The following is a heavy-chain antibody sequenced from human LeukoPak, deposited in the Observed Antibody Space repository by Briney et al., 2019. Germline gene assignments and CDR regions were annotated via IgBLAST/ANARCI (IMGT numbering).Heavy chain of an antibody. J-gene: IGHJ4*02. Sequence: GGSLRLSCAASGFTFSSYAMHWVRQAPGKGLEWVAVISYDGSNKYYADSVKGRFTISRDNSKNTLYLRMNSLRAEDTAVYYCARGETRLDYWGQGTLVTVSS. CDR2: ISYDGSNK. CDR3: ARGETRLDY. V-gene: IGHV3-30-3*01. CDR1: GFTFSSYA.